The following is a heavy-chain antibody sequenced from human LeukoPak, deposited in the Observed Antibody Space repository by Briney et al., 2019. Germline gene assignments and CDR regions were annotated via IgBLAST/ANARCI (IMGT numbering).Heavy chain of an antibody. CDR1: GGSISNYH. J-gene: IGHJ6*04. D-gene: IGHD2-2*01. Sequence: SETLSLTCTVSGGSISNYHWSWIRQPPGKGLEWIGYIYHSGSTKYNPSLKSRVTISVDTSKNQFSLKLSSVTVADTAVYYCARAFYCSSTSCYGGYYYAMDVWGKGTTVTVSS. V-gene: IGHV4-59*01. CDR3: ARAFYCSSTSCYGGYYYAMDV. CDR2: IYHSGST.